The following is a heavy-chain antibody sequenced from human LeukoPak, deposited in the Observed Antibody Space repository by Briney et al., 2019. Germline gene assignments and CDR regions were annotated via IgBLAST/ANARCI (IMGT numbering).Heavy chain of an antibody. CDR3: ARDGGSSWSGFDP. D-gene: IGHD6-13*01. Sequence: SETLSLTCTVSGGSISSSSYYWGWIRQPPGKGLEWIGSIYYSGSTYYNPSLKSRVTISVDTSKNQFSLKLSSLTAADTAVYYCARDGGSSWSGFDPWGQGTLVTVSS. CDR2: IYYSGST. CDR1: GGSISSSSYY. V-gene: IGHV4-39*07. J-gene: IGHJ5*02.